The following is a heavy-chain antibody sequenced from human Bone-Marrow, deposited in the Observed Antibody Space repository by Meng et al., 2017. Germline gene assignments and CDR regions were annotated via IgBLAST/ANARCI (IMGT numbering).Heavy chain of an antibody. CDR3: ARDSIPYSYGENYFDY. CDR1: GFTFSSYA. Sequence: GESLKISCAASGFTFSSYAMHWVRQAPGKGLEWVAVIWYDGSNKYYADSVKGRFTISRDNSKNTLYLQMNSLRAEDTAVYYCARDSIPYSYGENYFDYWGHGTPVTVSS. J-gene: IGHJ4*01. CDR2: IWYDGSNK. D-gene: IGHD5-18*01. V-gene: IGHV3-30*04.